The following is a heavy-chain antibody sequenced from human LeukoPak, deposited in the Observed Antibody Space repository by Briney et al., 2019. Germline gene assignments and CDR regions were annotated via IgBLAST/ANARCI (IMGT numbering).Heavy chain of an antibody. CDR1: GGTFSNYG. J-gene: IGHJ4*02. D-gene: IGHD4-23*01. CDR3: ATYSAHDYGGGFDY. CDR2: IIPILGIV. V-gene: IGHV1-69*13. Sequence: ASVKVSCKASGGTFSNYGISWVRQAPGQGLEWMGGIIPILGIVASAQKFQGRVTITADESTSTAYMALTSLRSEDTALYYCATYSAHDYGGGFDYWGQEVLVTVSS.